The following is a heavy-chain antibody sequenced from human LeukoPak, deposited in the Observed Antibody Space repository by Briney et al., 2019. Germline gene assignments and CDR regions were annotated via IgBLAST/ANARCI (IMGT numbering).Heavy chain of an antibody. V-gene: IGHV4-39*01. Sequence: PSETLSVTCNVSGGSVSSSFYSWGWIRQPPGKGLEWIGSMYYSGSAHYNLSLKSRVTMSVDTSKNQFSLKLSSVTAADTAIYFCASATTYSIDDWGQGTLVTVSS. CDR3: ASATTYSIDD. D-gene: IGHD5-12*01. CDR1: GGSVSSSFYS. CDR2: MYYSGSA. J-gene: IGHJ4*01.